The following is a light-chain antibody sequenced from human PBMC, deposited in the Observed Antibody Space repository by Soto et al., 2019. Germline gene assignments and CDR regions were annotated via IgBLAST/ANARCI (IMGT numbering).Light chain of an antibody. Sequence: EIVLTESPGSLSLSPGERATLSCRASQTVSSSYLAWYQQKPGQAPRLXSYGASSRATGIPDRFSGSGSGTEFTLTISRLEPEDFAVYYCQQYGSSWWTFGQGTKVDIK. CDR1: QTVSSSY. J-gene: IGKJ1*01. CDR3: QQYGSSWWT. V-gene: IGKV3-20*01. CDR2: GAS.